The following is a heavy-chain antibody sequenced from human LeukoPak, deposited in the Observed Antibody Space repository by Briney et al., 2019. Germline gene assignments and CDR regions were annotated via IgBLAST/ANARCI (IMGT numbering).Heavy chain of an antibody. CDR2: IYYSGST. V-gene: IGHV4-59*01. D-gene: IGHD6-13*01. J-gene: IGHJ5*02. CDR1: GCSISSYY. Sequence: SETLSLTCTVSGCSISSYYWSWIRQPPGKGLEWIGYIYYSGSTNYNPSLKSRVTISVDTSKNQFSLKLSSVTAADTAVYYCARGGSSSWSRWFDPWGQGTLVTVSS. CDR3: ARGGSSSWSRWFDP.